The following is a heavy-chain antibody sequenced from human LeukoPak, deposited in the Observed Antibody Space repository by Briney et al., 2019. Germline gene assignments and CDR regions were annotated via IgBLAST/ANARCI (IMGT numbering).Heavy chain of an antibody. Sequence: ASVKVSRKTSGYSFTSQDMHWVRQAPGQSLEWMGCINPGNGDTKYSQEFQGRVTITRDTSATTAYMELSSLRSEDTAVYYCARDWGSIYYYYYMDVWGKGTTVTISS. CDR2: INPGNGDT. CDR3: ARDWGSIYYYYYMDV. V-gene: IGHV1-3*03. D-gene: IGHD7-27*01. J-gene: IGHJ6*03. CDR1: GYSFTSQD.